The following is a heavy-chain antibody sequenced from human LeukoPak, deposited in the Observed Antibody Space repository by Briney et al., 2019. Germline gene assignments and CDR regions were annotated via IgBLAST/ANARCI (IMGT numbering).Heavy chain of an antibody. J-gene: IGHJ4*02. CDR3: ARDFYSSFDC. CDR2: ISYDGSNK. CDR1: GFNFSSYA. Sequence: PGRSLRLSCAASGFNFSSYAMHYVRQAPGKGLEWVAVISYDGSNKYYADSVKGRFTISRDNSKNTLYLQMNSLRAEDTAVYYCARDFYSSFDCWGQGTLVTVSS. V-gene: IGHV3-30-3*01. D-gene: IGHD6-13*01.